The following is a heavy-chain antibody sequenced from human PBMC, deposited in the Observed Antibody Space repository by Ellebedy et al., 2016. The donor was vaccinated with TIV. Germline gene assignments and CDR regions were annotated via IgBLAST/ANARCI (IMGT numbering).Heavy chain of an antibody. J-gene: IGHJ4*02. CDR2: ISGSGGST. CDR3: AKPPPGYCSGGSCAFDY. Sequence: GESLKISCAASGFTFSSYAMSWVRQAPGKGLEWVSAISGSGGSTYYADSVKGRFTISRDNSKNTLYLQMNSLRAEDTAVYYCAKPPPGYCSGGSCAFDYWGQGTLVTVSS. V-gene: IGHV3-23*01. CDR1: GFTFSSYA. D-gene: IGHD2-15*01.